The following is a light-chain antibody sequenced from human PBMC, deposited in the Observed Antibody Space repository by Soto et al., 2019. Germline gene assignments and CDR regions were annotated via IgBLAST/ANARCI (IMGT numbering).Light chain of an antibody. CDR2: GAS. Sequence: EIVLTQSPGTLSLSPGERGTLSCRASQSVTSSDLAWYQQKPGQAPRLLIYGASSRATGIPDRFSGSGSGRDFTLTISRLEPEDFAVYYCQQYGSPPWTFGQGTKVEIK. J-gene: IGKJ1*01. CDR1: QSVTSSD. V-gene: IGKV3-20*01. CDR3: QQYGSPPWT.